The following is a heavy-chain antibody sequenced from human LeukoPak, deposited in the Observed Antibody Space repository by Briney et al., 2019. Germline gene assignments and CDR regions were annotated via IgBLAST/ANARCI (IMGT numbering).Heavy chain of an antibody. CDR3: ARDPRTGIVGATKDY. V-gene: IGHV1-18*01. CDR1: RYTYISYG. Sequence: SVNASCKASRYTYISYGISWVRQAPGQGREGMGWISAYNGNTNYAHKLQGRATMTTHTSTSTANMELRSLRSEDTAVYYCARDPRTGIVGATKDYWGQGTLVTVSS. D-gene: IGHD1-26*01. J-gene: IGHJ4*02. CDR2: ISAYNGNT.